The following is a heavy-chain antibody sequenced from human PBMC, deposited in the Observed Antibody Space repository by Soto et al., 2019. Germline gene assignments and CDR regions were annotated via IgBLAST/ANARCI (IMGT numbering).Heavy chain of an antibody. CDR2: IIPIFGTA. CDR3: ARGALPPHAFDI. V-gene: IGHV1-69*12. Sequence: QVQLVQSGAEVKKPGSSVKVSCKASGGTFSSYAISWVRQAPGQGLEWMGGIIPIFGTANYAQKFQGRAXIXAXXSTSTAYMELSSLRSEDTAVYYCARGALPPHAFDIWGQGTMVTVSS. CDR1: GGTFSSYA. J-gene: IGHJ3*02.